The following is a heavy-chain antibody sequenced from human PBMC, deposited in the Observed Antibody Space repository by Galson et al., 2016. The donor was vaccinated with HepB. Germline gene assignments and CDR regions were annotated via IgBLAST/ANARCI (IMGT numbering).Heavy chain of an antibody. CDR1: GYTFTNYA. CDR3: ARGAFCTLSDCSVQHSYYNKGMDV. V-gene: IGHV1-18*01. D-gene: IGHD2-21*02. CDR2: ISVANGNA. J-gene: IGHJ6*02. Sequence: SVKVSCKASGYTFTNYAMHWVRQAPGQRLEWMGCISVANGNAVYAQGLPGRVTMTTDPSTNTAYMELRSLTSDDTAEYFCARGAFCTLSDCSVQHSYYNKGMDVWGQGTTVIVSS.